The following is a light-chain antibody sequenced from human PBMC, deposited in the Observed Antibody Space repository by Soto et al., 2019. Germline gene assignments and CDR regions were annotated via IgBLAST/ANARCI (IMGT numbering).Light chain of an antibody. CDR3: SSYTSSSPVV. Sequence: QSALTQPASVSGSPGQSITISCTGTSSDVGGYNYVSWYQQHPGKAPKLMIYDVSNRPSGVSNRFSGSKSGNTASLTISGLQAEDEADYYCSSYTSSSPVVFGGWIKLTV. CDR2: DVS. J-gene: IGLJ2*01. V-gene: IGLV2-14*01. CDR1: SSDVGGYNY.